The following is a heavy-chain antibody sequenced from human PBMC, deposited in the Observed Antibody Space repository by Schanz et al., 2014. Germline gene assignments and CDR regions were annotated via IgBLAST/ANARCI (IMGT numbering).Heavy chain of an antibody. CDR2: VCYDGSKK. V-gene: IGHV3-33*01. CDR1: GFTFSSYG. D-gene: IGHD4-17*01. CDR3: VRDTDYHFDY. J-gene: IGHJ4*02. Sequence: QVQLVESGGGVVQPGRSLRLSCAASGFTFSSYGMHWVRQAPGKGLEWVAVVCYDGSKKYYADSVKGRFTTSRDNSKNTMYLQMNSLRAEDTAVYYCVRDTDYHFDYWGQGTLVTVSS.